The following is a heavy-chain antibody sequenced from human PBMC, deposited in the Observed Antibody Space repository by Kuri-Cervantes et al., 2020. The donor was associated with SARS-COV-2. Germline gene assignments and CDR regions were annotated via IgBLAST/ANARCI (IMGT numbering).Heavy chain of an antibody. Sequence: ASVKVSCKVSGYTLTELSMHWVRQAPGKGLECMGWISAYNGNTNYAQKLQGRVTMTTDTSTSTAYMELRSLRSDDTTVYYCARDQGYSSGWFDYWGQGTLVTVSS. V-gene: IGHV1-18*01. CDR3: ARDQGYSSGWFDY. CDR1: GYTLTELS. D-gene: IGHD6-19*01. CDR2: ISAYNGNT. J-gene: IGHJ4*02.